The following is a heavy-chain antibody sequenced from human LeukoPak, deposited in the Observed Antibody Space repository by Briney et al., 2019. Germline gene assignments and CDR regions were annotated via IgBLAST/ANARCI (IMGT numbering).Heavy chain of an antibody. CDR2: ISGSGDTT. V-gene: IGHV3-23*01. J-gene: IGHJ4*02. CDR3: AKSSQNYYEMLTGLDY. Sequence: GGSLRLSCAASGFTFSYYVMSWVRQAPGKGLEWVSGISGSGDTTHYADPVKGRLTISRDNSKNTLYLQMNSLRAEDTAVYYCAKSSQNYYEMLTGLDYWGQGTLVTVSS. D-gene: IGHD3-9*01. CDR1: GFTFSYYV.